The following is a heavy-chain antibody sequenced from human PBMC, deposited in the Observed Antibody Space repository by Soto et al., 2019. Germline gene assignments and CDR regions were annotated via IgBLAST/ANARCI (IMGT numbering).Heavy chain of an antibody. CDR3: TRFYGDPLYYHMDG. Sequence: GGSLRLSCAASGFTFSGSAMHWVRQASGKGLEWVGRIRSEANSYATAYAASVKGRFTISRDDSKNTAYLQMNSLKSEDAAVYYCTRFYGDPLYYHMDGWGKGTTVTVSS. CDR2: IRSEANSYAT. J-gene: IGHJ6*03. V-gene: IGHV3-73*01. D-gene: IGHD4-17*01. CDR1: GFTFSGSA.